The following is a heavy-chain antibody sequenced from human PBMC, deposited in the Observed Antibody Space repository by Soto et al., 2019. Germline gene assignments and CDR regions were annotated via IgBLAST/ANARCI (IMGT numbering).Heavy chain of an antibody. D-gene: IGHD2-8*01. CDR1: GFTFSSYA. Sequence: EVQLLESGGGLVQPGGSLRLSCAASGFTFSSYAMSWVRQAPGKGLEWVSAISGSGGSTYYADSVKGRFTISRDNSKNTLYLEMDRLGAEDKGVYYCAKDGGGYCTNGVCYDYYYYGMDVWGQGTTVTVSS. CDR2: ISGSGGST. J-gene: IGHJ6*02. V-gene: IGHV3-23*01. CDR3: AKDGGGYCTNGVCYDYYYYGMDV.